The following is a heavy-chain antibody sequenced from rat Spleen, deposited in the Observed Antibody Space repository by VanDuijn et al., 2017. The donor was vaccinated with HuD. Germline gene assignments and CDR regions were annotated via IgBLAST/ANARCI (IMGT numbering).Heavy chain of an antibody. CDR2: ISYEGSST. CDR3: ARHMANPYYVMDA. D-gene: IGHD3-4*01. Sequence: EVQLVASGGGLVQPGRSLKLSCAASGFTFSNHDMAWVRQAPTKGLEWVASISYEGSSTYYGDSVKGRFTISRDNPKSTLYLQMNSLRSEDTATYYCARHMANPYYVMDAWGQGASVTVSS. CDR1: GFTFSNHD. J-gene: IGHJ4*01. V-gene: IGHV5-22*01.